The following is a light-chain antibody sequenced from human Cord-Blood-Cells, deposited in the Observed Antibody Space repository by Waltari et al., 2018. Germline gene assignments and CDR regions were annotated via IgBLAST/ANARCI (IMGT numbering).Light chain of an antibody. CDR3: QQRSNWQIT. Sequence: EIVLTQSPATLSLSPGERATLSCRASQSVSSYLAWYQQKPGQAPRLLIYDASNRATGIPARFSCSGSGTDFTLTISSLEPEDFAVYYCQQRSNWQITFVQGTRLEIK. CDR1: QSVSSY. J-gene: IGKJ5*01. V-gene: IGKV3-11*01. CDR2: DAS.